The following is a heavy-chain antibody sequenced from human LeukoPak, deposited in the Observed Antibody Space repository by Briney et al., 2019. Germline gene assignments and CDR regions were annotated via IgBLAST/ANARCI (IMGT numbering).Heavy chain of an antibody. CDR3: ARAGGSSRSPFDY. J-gene: IGHJ4*02. CDR2: IYYSGST. CDR1: GGSISSSSYY. V-gene: IGHV4-39*07. D-gene: IGHD1-26*01. Sequence: SETLSLTCTVSGGSISSSSYYWGWIRQPPGKGLEWIGSIYYSGSTYYNPSLKSRVTISVDTSKNQFFLKLTSVTAADTAVYYCARAGGSSRSPFDYWGQGTLVTVSS.